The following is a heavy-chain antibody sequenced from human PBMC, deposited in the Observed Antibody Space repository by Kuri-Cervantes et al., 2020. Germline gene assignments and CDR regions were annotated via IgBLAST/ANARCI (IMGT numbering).Heavy chain of an antibody. D-gene: IGHD1-26*01. CDR3: AKDQVGAAAPGY. J-gene: IGHJ4*02. CDR2: ISSSNSYI. V-gene: IGHV3-21*04. CDR1: GFTFTTYT. Sequence: GESLKISCAASGFTFTTYTMNWVRQAPGKGLEWVSSISSSNSYIYYADSVKGRLTISRDNSKSTLYLQMNSLRAEDTAVYYCAKDQVGAAAPGYWGQGTLVTVSS.